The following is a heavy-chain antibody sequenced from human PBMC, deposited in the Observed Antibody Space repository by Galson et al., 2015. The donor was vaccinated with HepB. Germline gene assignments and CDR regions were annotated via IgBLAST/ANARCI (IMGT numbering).Heavy chain of an antibody. CDR2: ISGPSDNI. CDR3: ASAWDQSLQH. J-gene: IGHJ1*01. V-gene: IGHV3-48*04. Sequence: SLRLSCAATGFPFTTYSVNWVRQAPRKELEGLSYISGPSDNIYYADYVRGRFTISRDNAKNSLFLQMTNLRPDDTAVYYCASAWDQSLQHWGQGTVVTVSS. CDR1: GFPFTTYS. D-gene: IGHD1-26*01.